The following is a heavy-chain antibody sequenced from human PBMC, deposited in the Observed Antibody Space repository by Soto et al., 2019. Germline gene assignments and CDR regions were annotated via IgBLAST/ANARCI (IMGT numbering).Heavy chain of an antibody. D-gene: IGHD3-10*01. CDR1: GGDFNSYT. CDR2: IIPILDVA. Sequence: QLVQSRAEVKKPGSSVKVSCKASGGDFNSYTISWVRQAPGQGTEWMGTIIPILDVAKNAQKFQGRVTITADKSPSTVYMELRSLRSDDTAIYYCAQLWFGELWHGMDVWGQGTTVTVSS. J-gene: IGHJ6*02. CDR3: AQLWFGELWHGMDV. V-gene: IGHV1-69*02.